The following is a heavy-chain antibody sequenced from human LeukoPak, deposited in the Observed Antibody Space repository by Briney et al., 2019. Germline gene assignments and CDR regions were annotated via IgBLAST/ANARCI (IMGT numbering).Heavy chain of an antibody. J-gene: IGHJ5*02. CDR3: ARDGWFGDYNWFDP. Sequence: GGPLRLSCAASGFTFSSYGMNWVRQAAGKGLEWVSYISSASNTIFYADSVKGRFTISRDNAKNSLYLQMNSLRAEDTAMYYCARDGWFGDYNWFDPWGQGTLVTVSS. V-gene: IGHV3-48*01. CDR2: ISSASNTI. CDR1: GFTFSSYG. D-gene: IGHD3-10*01.